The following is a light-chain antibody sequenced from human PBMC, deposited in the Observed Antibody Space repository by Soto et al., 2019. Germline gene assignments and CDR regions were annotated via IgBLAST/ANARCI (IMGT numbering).Light chain of an antibody. CDR3: SSYAGSNSWV. CDR1: SSDVGGYNY. CDR2: DVT. J-gene: IGLJ3*02. Sequence: QSALTQPPSASGSPGQSVTISCTGTSSDVGGYNYVSWYQQHPGKAPKLMIHDVTKRPSGVPDRFSGSKSGNTASLTVSGLQAEDEADYYCSSYAGSNSWVFGGGTQLTVL. V-gene: IGLV2-8*01.